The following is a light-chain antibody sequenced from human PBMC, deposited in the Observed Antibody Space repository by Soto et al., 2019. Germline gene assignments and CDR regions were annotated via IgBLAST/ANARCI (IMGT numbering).Light chain of an antibody. CDR1: QSVSSSY. V-gene: IGKV3-20*01. CDR3: QQYGSSLT. CDR2: GAS. Sequence: EIVLTQSPGTLSLSPGASATLSCRASQSVSSSYLAWYQQKPGQAPRLLIYGASSRATGIPDRFSGSGSGTDFTLTISRLEPEDFAVYYCQQYGSSLTVGGGTKVDIK. J-gene: IGKJ4*01.